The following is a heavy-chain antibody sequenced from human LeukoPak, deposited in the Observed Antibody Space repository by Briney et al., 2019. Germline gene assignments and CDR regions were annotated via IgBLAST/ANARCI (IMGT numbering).Heavy chain of an antibody. D-gene: IGHD6-13*01. CDR1: GFTFSTYG. J-gene: IGHJ4*02. V-gene: IGHV3-64*01. CDR2: ISSNGGST. CDR3: ARVRSSSWYPDYFDY. Sequence: GGSLRLSCAASGFTFSTYGMYWVRQAPGKGLEYVSAISSNGGSTYYANSVKGRFTISRDNSKNTLYLQMGSLRAEDMAVYYCARVRSSSWYPDYFDYWGQGTLVTVTS.